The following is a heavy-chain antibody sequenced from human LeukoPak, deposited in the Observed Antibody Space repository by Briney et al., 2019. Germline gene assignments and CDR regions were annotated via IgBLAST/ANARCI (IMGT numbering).Heavy chain of an antibody. Sequence: GASVKVSCKVSGYTLTELSMHWVRQAPGKGLEWMGGFDPEDGETIYAQKFQGRVTVTEDTSTDTAYMELSSLRSEDTAVYYCATQGRDYWGQGTLVTVSS. V-gene: IGHV1-24*01. CDR2: FDPEDGET. CDR1: GYTLTELS. J-gene: IGHJ4*02. CDR3: ATQGRDY.